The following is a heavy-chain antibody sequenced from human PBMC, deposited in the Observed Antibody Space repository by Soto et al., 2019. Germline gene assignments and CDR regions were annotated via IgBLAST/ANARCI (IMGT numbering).Heavy chain of an antibody. CDR1: GFTFSSYA. J-gene: IGHJ4*02. CDR3: AKDLDGKRVVDARFDC. D-gene: IGHD2-15*01. V-gene: IGHV3-23*01. Sequence: GGSLRLSCAASGFTFSSYAMSWVRQAPRQGLEWVSGISGGIGSTYYAESAKGRFTISRDNSKNILYLQMNSLRAEDTALYYCAKDLDGKRVVDARFDCWGQGTLVTVSS. CDR2: ISGGIGST.